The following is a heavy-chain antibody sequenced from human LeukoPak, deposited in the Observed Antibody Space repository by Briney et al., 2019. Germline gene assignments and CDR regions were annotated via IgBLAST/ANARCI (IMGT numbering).Heavy chain of an antibody. CDR2: IYYSGST. Sequence: PSQTLSLTCTVSGGSISSGDYYWSWIRQPPGKGLEWIGYIYYSGSTYYNPSLKSRVTMSVDTSKKQFSMSLSSVTAADTAVYYCARGTKWELLGALTDWGQGTLVTVSS. CDR1: GGSISSGDYY. CDR3: ARGTKWELLGALTD. J-gene: IGHJ4*02. V-gene: IGHV4-30-4*01. D-gene: IGHD1-26*01.